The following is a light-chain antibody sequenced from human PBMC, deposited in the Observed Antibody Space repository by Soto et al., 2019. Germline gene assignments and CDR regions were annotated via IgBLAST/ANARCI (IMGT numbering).Light chain of an antibody. J-gene: IGKJ2*01. CDR1: QRISSY. CDR2: AAS. V-gene: IGKV1-39*01. Sequence: DIQMTQSPSSLSASVGDRVTITCRASQRISSYLNWYQQKPGKAPKLLIYAASSLQSGVPSRFSGSESGTDFTLTISSLQPEDFATYYCQQSYSTLMYTFGQGTKLEIK. CDR3: QQSYSTLMYT.